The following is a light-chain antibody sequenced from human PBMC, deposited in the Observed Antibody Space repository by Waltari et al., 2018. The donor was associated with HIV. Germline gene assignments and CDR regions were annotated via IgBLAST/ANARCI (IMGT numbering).Light chain of an antibody. Sequence: QSGLRQPPSTSRPPGQRVVISCSGSSSNVGKNYVSWFQQLPGAAPRLLIYSNDRRPSGVPDRFTAAKSGTSASLVISGLRSDDEAEYFCASWDDALSSWLFGGGTKLTVL. CDR1: SSNVGKNY. CDR2: SND. J-gene: IGLJ6*01. V-gene: IGLV1-47*01. CDR3: ASWDDALSSWL.